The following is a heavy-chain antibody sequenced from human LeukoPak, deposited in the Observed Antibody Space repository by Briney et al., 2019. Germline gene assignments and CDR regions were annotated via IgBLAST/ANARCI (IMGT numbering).Heavy chain of an antibody. J-gene: IGHJ6*02. CDR3: ARVGKESSMDV. CDR1: GGSISSGGYS. D-gene: IGHD2/OR15-2a*01. V-gene: IGHV4-31*03. CDR2: IYYSGST. Sequence: ASETLSLTCTVSGGSISSGGYSWSWIRQHPGKGLEWIGYIYYSGSTYYNPSLKSRVTISVDTSKNQFSLKLSSVTAADTAVYYCARVGKESSMDVWGQGTTVTVSS.